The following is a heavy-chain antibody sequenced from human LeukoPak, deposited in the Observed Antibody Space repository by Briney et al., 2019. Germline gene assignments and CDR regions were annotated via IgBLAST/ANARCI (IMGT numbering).Heavy chain of an antibody. CDR1: GGSISSSSYY. CDR3: ARQLGYCSSTSCYADKVDY. D-gene: IGHD2-2*01. V-gene: IGHV4-39*01. Sequence: NPSETLFLTCTVSGGSISSSSYYWGWIRQPPGKGLEWIGSIYYSGSTYYNPSLKSRVTISVDTSKNQFSLKLSSVTAADTAVYYCARQLGYCSSTSCYADKVDYWGQGTLVTVSS. J-gene: IGHJ4*02. CDR2: IYYSGST.